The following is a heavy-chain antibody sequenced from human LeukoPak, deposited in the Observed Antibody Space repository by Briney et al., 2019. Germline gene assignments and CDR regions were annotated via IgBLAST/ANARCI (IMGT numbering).Heavy chain of an antibody. V-gene: IGHV1-2*04. CDR3: ARGMGAKPYFGNYYFDY. CDR1: GYTFTGYY. Sequence: ASVKVSCKASGYTFTGYYMHWVRRAPGQGLEWMGWINPNSGGTNYAQKFQGWVTMTRDTSTSTVYMELSSLRSEDTAVYYCARGMGAKPYFGNYYFDYWGQGTLVTVSS. CDR2: INPNSGGT. J-gene: IGHJ4*02. D-gene: IGHD1-26*01.